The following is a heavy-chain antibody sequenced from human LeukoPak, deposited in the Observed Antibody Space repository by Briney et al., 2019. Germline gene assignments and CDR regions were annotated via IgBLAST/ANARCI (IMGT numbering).Heavy chain of an antibody. CDR3: ARAAWGDYTPLDI. CDR2: IFYSGST. CDR1: GGSVRSYF. V-gene: IGHV4-59*02. Sequence: NPSETLSLTCTVSGGSVRSYFWSWIRQPPGKGLEWLGYIFYSGSTNYNPSLKSRVTISMDTSKNQFSLKLSSVTAADTAVYYCARAAWGDYTPLDIWGQGTMVTVSS. D-gene: IGHD4-17*01. J-gene: IGHJ3*02.